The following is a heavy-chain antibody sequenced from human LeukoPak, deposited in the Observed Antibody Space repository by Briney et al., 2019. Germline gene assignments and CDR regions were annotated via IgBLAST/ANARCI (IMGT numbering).Heavy chain of an antibody. J-gene: IGHJ4*02. V-gene: IGHV3-11*04. Sequence: PGGSLRLSCAASGFTFSDYYMSWIRQAPGKGLEWVSYISSSGSTIYYADSVKGRFTISRDNAKNSLYLQMNSLRAEDTAVYYCAKDWGSGSYFFNYWGQGTLVTVSS. CDR2: ISSSGSTI. CDR1: GFTFSDYY. CDR3: AKDWGSGSYFFNY. D-gene: IGHD3-10*01.